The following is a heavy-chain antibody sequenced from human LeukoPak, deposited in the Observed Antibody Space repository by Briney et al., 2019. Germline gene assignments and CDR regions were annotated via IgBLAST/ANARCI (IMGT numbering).Heavy chain of an antibody. CDR3: ARDKFGGSGSYPGQCYYYGMDV. CDR1: GYTFTSYY. CDR2: INPSGGST. J-gene: IGHJ6*04. D-gene: IGHD3-10*01. Sequence: GASVKVSCKASGYTFTSYYMHWVRQAPGQGLEWMGIINPSGGSTSYAQKFQGRVTMTRDTSTSTVYMELSSLRSEDTAVYYCARDKFGGSGSYPGQCYYYGMDVWGKGTTVTVSS. V-gene: IGHV1-46*01.